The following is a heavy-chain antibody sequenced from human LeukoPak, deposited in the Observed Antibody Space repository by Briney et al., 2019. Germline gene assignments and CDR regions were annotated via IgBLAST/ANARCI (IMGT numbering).Heavy chain of an antibody. CDR2: IRYDGSNK. CDR3: ARLAGRGSSWYTARGY. V-gene: IGHV3-30*02. Sequence: PGGSLRLSCAASGFTFSSYGMHWVRQAPGKGLEWVAFIRYDGSNKYYADSVKGRFTISRDNSKNTLYLQMNSLRAEDTAVYYCARLAGRGSSWYTARGYWGQGTLVTVSS. D-gene: IGHD6-13*01. J-gene: IGHJ4*02. CDR1: GFTFSSYG.